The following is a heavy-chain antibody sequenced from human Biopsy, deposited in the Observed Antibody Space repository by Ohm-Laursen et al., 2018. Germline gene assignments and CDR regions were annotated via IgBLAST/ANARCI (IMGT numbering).Heavy chain of an antibody. Sequence: TQTLPLTSCFSGFSLSSTGMRISWVRQPPGKALECLECIDWDDDKFYSPSLETRLSLSKDTTTNPVVLTLTVVDPEDTVTYYCARTRAHYVGALEFWGQGILVTVSS. V-gene: IGHV2-70*04. CDR2: IDWDDDK. J-gene: IGHJ4*01. CDR3: ARTRAHYVGALEF. CDR1: GFSLSSTGMR. D-gene: IGHD4-17*01.